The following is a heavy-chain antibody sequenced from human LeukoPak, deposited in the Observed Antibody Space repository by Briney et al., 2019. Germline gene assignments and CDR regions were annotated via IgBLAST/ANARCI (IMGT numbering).Heavy chain of an antibody. Sequence: GGSLRLSCAASGFTFSSYAMSWVRQAPGKGLEWVSAISGSGGSTYYADSVKGRFTISRDNAKNTLFLQMNSLRTQDTAVYYCARASDQQLVSPRYWGQGTLVTVSS. CDR3: ARASDQQLVSPRY. D-gene: IGHD6-13*01. J-gene: IGHJ4*02. CDR1: GFTFSSYA. V-gene: IGHV3-23*01. CDR2: ISGSGGST.